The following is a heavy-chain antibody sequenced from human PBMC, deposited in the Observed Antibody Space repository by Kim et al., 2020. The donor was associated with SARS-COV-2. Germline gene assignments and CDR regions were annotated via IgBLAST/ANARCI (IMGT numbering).Heavy chain of an antibody. J-gene: IGHJ4*02. CDR2: IYYSGST. Sequence: SETLSLTCTVSGGSISSGGYYWSWIRQHPGKGLEWIGYIYYSGSTYYNPSLKSRVTISVDTSKNQFSLKLSSVTAADTAVYYCARPDSSGFRPWDWGQGTLVTVSS. CDR3: ARPDSSGFRPWD. V-gene: IGHV4-31*03. D-gene: IGHD3-22*01. CDR1: GGSISSGGYY.